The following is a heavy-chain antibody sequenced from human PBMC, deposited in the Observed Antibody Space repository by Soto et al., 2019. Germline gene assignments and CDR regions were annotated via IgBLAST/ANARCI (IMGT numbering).Heavy chain of an antibody. D-gene: IGHD1-26*01. CDR1: GFPISTYA. CDR2: ISGSGDTT. CDR3: TNRGGSKVGY. Sequence: GSLRLSCAASGFPISTYAMNWVRQAPGKGLEWVSIISGSGDTTTYADSVKGRFTISRDNSKNTLYLQMDSLRAEDTAVYYCTNRGGSKVGYWGQGTLVTVSS. J-gene: IGHJ4*02. V-gene: IGHV3-23*01.